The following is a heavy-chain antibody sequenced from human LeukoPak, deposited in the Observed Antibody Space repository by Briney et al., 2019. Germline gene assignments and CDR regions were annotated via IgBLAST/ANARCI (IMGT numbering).Heavy chain of an antibody. J-gene: IGHJ5*02. CDR3: ARGRHCTGGSCYSNWFDP. CDR2: MNPNNGGA. CDR1: GYTFTDYY. V-gene: IGHV1-2*02. Sequence: GASVKVSCKASGYTFTDYYMHWVRQAPGQGLEWMGWMNPNNGGANQAQKFQGRVTMTRDTSISTAYMELSRLRSDDTAVYYCARGRHCTGGSCYSNWFDPWGQGTLVTVSS. D-gene: IGHD2-15*01.